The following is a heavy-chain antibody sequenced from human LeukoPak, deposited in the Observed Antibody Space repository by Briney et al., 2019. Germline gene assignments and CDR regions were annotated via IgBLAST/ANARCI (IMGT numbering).Heavy chain of an antibody. J-gene: IGHJ3*02. Sequence: GASVNVSFKASGYTFTSYGISWVRQAPGQGLDYMGWISANNGDTEYVQNLQGRVTMTTDTSTSTAYMEVRSLRSDDTAVYYCARKPTGRSFDIWGQGTMVTVSS. CDR3: ARKPTGRSFDI. CDR2: ISANNGDT. CDR1: GYTFTSYG. D-gene: IGHD3-10*01. V-gene: IGHV1-18*04.